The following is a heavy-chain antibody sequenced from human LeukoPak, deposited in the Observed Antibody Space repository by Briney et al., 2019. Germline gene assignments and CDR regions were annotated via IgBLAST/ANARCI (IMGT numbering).Heavy chain of an antibody. Sequence: SLRLSCAASGVTFTNYEMAWVRQAPGMGLEWVSYISDSGTITKYVDAVKGRFTISRDNARNSVYLQMESLRVEDTALYYCAGGPQYGGSYVDWGQGTLVTVSS. CDR1: GVTFTNYE. J-gene: IGHJ4*02. CDR2: ISDSGTIT. V-gene: IGHV3-48*03. CDR3: AGGPQYGGSYVD. D-gene: IGHD1-26*01.